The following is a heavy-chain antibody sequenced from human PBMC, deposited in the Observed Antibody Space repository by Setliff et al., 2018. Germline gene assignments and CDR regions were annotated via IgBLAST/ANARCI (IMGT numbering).Heavy chain of an antibody. J-gene: IGHJ4*02. V-gene: IGHV1-18*01. CDR3: ARVFWVDPRGELWFGELSDRGFDY. CDR2: ISAYNGNT. Sequence: GASVKVSCKAFGYSFSDYYLHWVRQAPGQGLEWMGWISAYNGNTNYAQKLQGRVTMTTDTSTSTAYMELRSLRSDDTAVYYCARVFWVDPRGELWFGELSDRGFDYWGQGTLVTVSS. CDR1: GYSFSDYY. D-gene: IGHD3-10*01.